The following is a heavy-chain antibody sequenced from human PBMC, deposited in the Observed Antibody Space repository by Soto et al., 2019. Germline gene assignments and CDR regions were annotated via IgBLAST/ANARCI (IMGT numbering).Heavy chain of an antibody. CDR1: GFTFSSYA. Sequence: EVQLLESGGGLVQPGGSLRLSCAASGFTFSSYAMSWIRQAPGKGLEWVSAISGSGGSTYYADSVKGRFTISRDNSKNTLYLQMNXXRAEDXAVXXXXXAXXPISGYDFPPKSLESRTYYYYGMDVWGQGTTVTVSS. CDR3: XXAXXPISGYDFPPKSLESRTYYYYGMDV. CDR2: ISGSGGST. J-gene: IGHJ6*02. D-gene: IGHD5-12*01. V-gene: IGHV3-23*01.